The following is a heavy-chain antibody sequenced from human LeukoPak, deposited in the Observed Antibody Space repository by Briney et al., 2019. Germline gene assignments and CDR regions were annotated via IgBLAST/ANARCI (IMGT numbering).Heavy chain of an antibody. D-gene: IGHD3-9*01. CDR3: AKDLWVLRYFDWLSLFDY. CDR2: ISGSGGST. CDR1: GITFSSYA. J-gene: IGHJ4*02. Sequence: GGTLRLSCAASGITFSSYAMSWVRQAPGKGLEWVSAISGSGGSTYHADSVKGRFTISRDNSKNTLYLQMNSLRAEDTAVYYCAKDLWVLRYFDWLSLFDYWGQGTLVTVSS. V-gene: IGHV3-23*01.